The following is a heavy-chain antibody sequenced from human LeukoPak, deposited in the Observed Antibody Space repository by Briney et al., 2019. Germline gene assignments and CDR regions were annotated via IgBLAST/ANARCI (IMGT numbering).Heavy chain of an antibody. CDR1: GLSLSNYP. V-gene: IGHV3-30*01. Sequence: QPGGSLRLSCEVSGLSLSNYPMHWVRQAPGKGLEWITLITYDGAFDGGKTYYADSVKGRFTVSRDKSKNTLFLQMNSLRPEDTGVYRCASSADSCYSGWCSDHWGQGALVTVPS. J-gene: IGHJ4*02. CDR2: ITYDGAFDGGKT. D-gene: IGHD2-15*01. CDR3: ASSADSCYSGWCSDH.